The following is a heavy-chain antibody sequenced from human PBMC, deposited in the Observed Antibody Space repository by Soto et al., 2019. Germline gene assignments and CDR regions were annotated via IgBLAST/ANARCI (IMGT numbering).Heavy chain of an antibody. CDR1: DSSISPYY. V-gene: IGHV4-59*08. CDR3: ASMRLSIAEAAAGNWFDP. CDR2: IYYGGST. Sequence: SGTLPHTCIVSDSSISPYYCSWIRQPPGKGLEWVGYIYYGGSTSYHPSLKSRITISLETSKSQISLRLSSVTAADTAVYYCASMRLSIAEAAAGNWFDPWGQGTLVTVS. J-gene: IGHJ5*02. D-gene: IGHD6-19*01.